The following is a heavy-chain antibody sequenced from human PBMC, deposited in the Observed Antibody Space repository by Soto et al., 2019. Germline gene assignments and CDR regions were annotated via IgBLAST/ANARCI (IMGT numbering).Heavy chain of an antibody. D-gene: IGHD1-1*01. CDR3: ARERTGTTSMDV. CDR2: MNPNSGNT. V-gene: IGHV1-8*01. J-gene: IGHJ6*02. CDR1: GYTFTSYD. Sequence: QAQLVQSGAEVKKPGASVKVSCKASGYTFTSYDINWVRQATGQVLEWMGWMNPNSGNTGYAQKFQGRVTMTRNTSISTAYMELSSMRSEDTAVYYCARERTGTTSMDVWGQGTTVNVSS.